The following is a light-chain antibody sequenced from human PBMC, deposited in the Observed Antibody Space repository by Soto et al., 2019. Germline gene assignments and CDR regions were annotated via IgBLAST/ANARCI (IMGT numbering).Light chain of an antibody. J-gene: IGLJ1*01. CDR1: SSDVGGYKY. CDR3: SSYAGINNLGV. Sequence: QSALTQPPSASGSPGQSVTISCTGTSSDVGGYKYVSWYQQHPGKAPKLMIFEGNKRPSGVPDRFSASKSGNTASLTVSGLQAEDEADYYCSSYAGINNLGVFGTGTKLTVL. CDR2: EGN. V-gene: IGLV2-8*01.